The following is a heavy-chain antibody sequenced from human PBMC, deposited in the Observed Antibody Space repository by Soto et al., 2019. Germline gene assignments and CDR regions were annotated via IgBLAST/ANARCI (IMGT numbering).Heavy chain of an antibody. V-gene: IGHV4-34*01. CDR2: INHSGST. D-gene: IGHD3-3*01. CDR1: GGSFSGYY. CDR3: ARAGGSYYDFWSGYYTGRYFDY. J-gene: IGHJ4*02. Sequence: ETLSLTCAVYGGSFSGYYWSWIRQPPGKGLEWIGEINHSGSTNYNPSLKSRVTISVDTSKNQFSLKLSSVTAADTAVYYCARAGGSYYDFWSGYYTGRYFDYWGQGTLVTVSS.